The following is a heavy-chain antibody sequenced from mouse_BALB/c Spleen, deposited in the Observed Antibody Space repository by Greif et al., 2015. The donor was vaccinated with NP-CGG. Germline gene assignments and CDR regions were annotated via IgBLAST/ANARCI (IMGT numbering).Heavy chain of an antibody. D-gene: IGHD2-1*01. J-gene: IGHJ3*01. CDR1: GYTFTSYV. CDR3: ARKKEFVAYGNSFAY. CDR2: INPYNDGT. V-gene: IGHV1-14*01. Sequence: VQLQQSGPELVKPGASVKMSCKASGYTFTSYVMHWVKQKPGQGLEWIGYINPYNDGTKYNEKFKGKATLTSDKSSSTAYMELSSLTSEDSAVYYCARKKEFVAYGNSFAYWGQGTLVTVSA.